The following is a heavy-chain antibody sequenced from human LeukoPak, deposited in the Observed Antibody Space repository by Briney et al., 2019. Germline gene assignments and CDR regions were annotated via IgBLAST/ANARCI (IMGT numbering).Heavy chain of an antibody. V-gene: IGHV3-23*01. D-gene: IGHD3-22*01. J-gene: IGHJ4*02. CDR3: ARDYYDSSGYYYDY. CDR1: GFTFSGYT. CDR2: ISATGDRT. Sequence: PGASLRLSCAASGFTFSGYTMSWVRQAPEKGLEWVSAISATGDRTYYAESVKGRFTISRDNSKNTLYLQMNSLRAEDTALYYCARDYYDSSGYYYDYWGQETLVTVSS.